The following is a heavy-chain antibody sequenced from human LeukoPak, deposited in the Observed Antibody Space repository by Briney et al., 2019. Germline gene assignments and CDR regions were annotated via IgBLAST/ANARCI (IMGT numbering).Heavy chain of an antibody. CDR2: INAGNGNT. Sequence: ASVKVSCKASGYTFTSHAMHWVRQAPGQRLEWMGWINAGNGNTKYSQKLQGRVTITRDTSASTAYMELSSLRSEDTAVYYCARGGVGYCSSTSCYEAFDYWGQGTLVTVSS. V-gene: IGHV1-3*01. CDR3: ARGGVGYCSSTSCYEAFDY. D-gene: IGHD2-2*01. CDR1: GYTFTSHA. J-gene: IGHJ4*02.